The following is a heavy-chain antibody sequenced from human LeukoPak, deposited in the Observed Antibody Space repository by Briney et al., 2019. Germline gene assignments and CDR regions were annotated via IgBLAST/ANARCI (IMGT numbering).Heavy chain of an antibody. CDR3: ARVRVRGVLDY. D-gene: IGHD3-10*01. Sequence: PSQTLSLTCAVSGGSISSGGYSWSWIRQPPGKGLEWIGYIYHSGSTYYNPSLKSRVTISVDRSQNQFSLKLSSVTAADTAVYYCARVRVRGVLDYWGQGTLVTVSS. CDR2: IYHSGST. V-gene: IGHV4-30-2*01. J-gene: IGHJ4*02. CDR1: GGSISSGGYS.